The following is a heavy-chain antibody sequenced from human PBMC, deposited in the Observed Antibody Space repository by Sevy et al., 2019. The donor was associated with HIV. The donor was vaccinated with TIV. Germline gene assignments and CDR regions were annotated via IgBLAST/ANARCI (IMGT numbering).Heavy chain of an antibody. D-gene: IGHD3-10*01. CDR2: TYSGGAT. V-gene: IGHV3-53*01. CDR3: ARSYRGVKAYYFDY. J-gene: IGHJ4*02. Sequence: GGSLRLSCAASGLRVTANYLSWVRQAPGKGLEWVSITYSGGATDYSDSVKGRFTISRDNSKNTLYLQMNSLRADDTAVYFCARSYRGVKAYYFDYWGQGALVTVSS. CDR1: GLRVTANY.